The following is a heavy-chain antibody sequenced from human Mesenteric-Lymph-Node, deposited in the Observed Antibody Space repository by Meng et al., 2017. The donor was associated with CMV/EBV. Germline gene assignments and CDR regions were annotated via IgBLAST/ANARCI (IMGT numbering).Heavy chain of an antibody. Sequence: GGSLRLSCAASGFTFSSYAMSWVRQAPGKGLEWVSSITSSSGYMYYADSVKGRFIISRDNAKNSLYLQMNSLRAEDTAVYFCARDLGAEVPGWGQGTLVTVSS. J-gene: IGHJ1*01. CDR1: GFTFSSYA. V-gene: IGHV3-21*01. D-gene: IGHD4/OR15-4a*01. CDR3: ARDLGAEVPG. CDR2: ITSSSGYM.